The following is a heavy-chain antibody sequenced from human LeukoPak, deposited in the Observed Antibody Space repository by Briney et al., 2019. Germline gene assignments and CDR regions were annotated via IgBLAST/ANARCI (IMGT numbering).Heavy chain of an antibody. J-gene: IGHJ4*02. CDR1: GGSISSYY. V-gene: IGHV4-59*01. CDR3: ARGFYDSSGYRFDY. CDR2: ISYSGST. D-gene: IGHD3-22*01. Sequence: SETLSLTCSVSGGSISSYYWSWIRQPPGKGLEWIGYISYSGSTNYNPSLKSRVTISVDTSKNQFSLKLSSVTTADTAVYYCARGFYDSSGYRFDYWGQGTLVTVSS.